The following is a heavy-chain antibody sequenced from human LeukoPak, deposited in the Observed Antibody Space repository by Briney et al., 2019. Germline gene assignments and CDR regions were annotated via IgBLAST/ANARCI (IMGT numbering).Heavy chain of an antibody. J-gene: IGHJ6*03. CDR3: ARYSSSGPYYYYYYMDV. D-gene: IGHD6-13*01. CDR1: GYTFTSYG. CDR2: ISAYNGNT. V-gene: IGHV1-18*01. Sequence: ASVKVSCKASGYTFTSYGISWVRQAPGQGLEWMGWISAYNGNTNYAQKLQGRVTMTTDTSTSTAYMELRSLRSDDTAVYYCARYSSSGPYYYYYYMDVWGKGTTVTVSS.